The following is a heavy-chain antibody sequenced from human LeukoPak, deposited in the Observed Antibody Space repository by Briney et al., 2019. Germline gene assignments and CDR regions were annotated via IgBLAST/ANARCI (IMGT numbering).Heavy chain of an antibody. J-gene: IGHJ4*02. D-gene: IGHD3-16*02. CDR1: GFTFSSYS. V-gene: IGHV3-21*01. CDR2: ISSSSSYI. Sequence: GGSLRLSCAASGFTFSSYSMNWVRQAPGKGLEWVSSISSSSSYIYYADSVKGRFTISRDNAKSSLYLQMNSLRAEDTAVYYCARGPYDYVWGSYRPLFDYWGQGTLVTVSS. CDR3: ARGPYDYVWGSYRPLFDY.